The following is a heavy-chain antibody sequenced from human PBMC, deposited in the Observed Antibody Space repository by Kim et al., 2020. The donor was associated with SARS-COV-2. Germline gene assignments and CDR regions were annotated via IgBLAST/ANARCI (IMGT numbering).Heavy chain of an antibody. V-gene: IGHV4-34*01. CDR1: GGSFSGYY. CDR2: INHSGST. CDR3: ARYYDFWSGSSYYYYYYG. Sequence: SETLSLTCAVYGGSFSGYYWSWIRQPPGKGLEWIGEINHSGSTNYNPSLKSRVTISVDTSKNQFSLKLSSVTAADTAVYYCARYYDFWSGSSYYYYYYG. J-gene: IGHJ6*01. D-gene: IGHD3-3*01.